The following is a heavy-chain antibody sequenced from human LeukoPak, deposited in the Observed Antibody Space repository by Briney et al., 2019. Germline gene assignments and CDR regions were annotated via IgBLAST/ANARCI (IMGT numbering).Heavy chain of an antibody. J-gene: IGHJ4*02. CDR2: INTYKGDT. Sequence: ASVKVSCKASGYIFTSYGINWVRQAPGQGLEWMGWINTYKGDTLYAQKLQGRVTMTADTSTNTAYMELRSLRFDDTAVYYCAREFGHCYGDNCFYFFDTWGQGFRVTVSS. V-gene: IGHV1-18*01. D-gene: IGHD4-23*01. CDR1: GYIFTSYG. CDR3: AREFGHCYGDNCFYFFDT.